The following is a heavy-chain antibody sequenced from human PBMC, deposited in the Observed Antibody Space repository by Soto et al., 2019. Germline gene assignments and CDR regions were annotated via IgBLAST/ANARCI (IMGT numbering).Heavy chain of an antibody. V-gene: IGHV1-3*01. D-gene: IGHD7-27*01. CDR2: ISACYGNT. J-gene: IGHJ4*02. CDR3: ARDTGDGTFDF. Sequence: ASVKVSSKASGGTLSSYGISWVRQAPGQGLEWMGWISACYGNTKSSLKFQDRVTISRDTSASTAYMELTSLRSEDTAVYYCARDTGDGTFDFWGQGTLVTVSS. CDR1: GGTLSSYG.